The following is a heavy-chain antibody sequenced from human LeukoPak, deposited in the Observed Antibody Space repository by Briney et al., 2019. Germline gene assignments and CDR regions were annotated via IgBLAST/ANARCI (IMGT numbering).Heavy chain of an antibody. V-gene: IGHV3-48*03. CDR1: GFTFSSYE. CDR2: ISSSGSTI. Sequence: GGSLRLSCAASGFTFSSYEMNWVRQAPGKGLEWASYISSSGSTIYYPDSVKGRFTISRDNAKNSLYLQMNSLRAEDTAVYYCAELGITMIGGVWGKGTTVTISP. CDR3: AELGITMIGGV. J-gene: IGHJ6*04. D-gene: IGHD3-10*02.